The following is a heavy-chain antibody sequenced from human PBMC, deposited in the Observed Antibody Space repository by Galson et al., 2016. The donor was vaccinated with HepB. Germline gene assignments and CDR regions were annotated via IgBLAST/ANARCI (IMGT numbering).Heavy chain of an antibody. CDR3: ARELEPSGTYPNNRYHGWFDP. J-gene: IGHJ5*02. D-gene: IGHD1-1*01. V-gene: IGHV3-21*01. CDR1: GFRFSAYS. Sequence: SLRLSCAASGFRFSAYSMNWVRQPPGKGLEWVSSISSTGAYIYYADSVRGRFTISSDTAKKSLYPQVSSLSAEDTAVYYCARELEPSGTYPNNRYHGWFDPWGQGTLVTVSS. CDR2: ISSTGAYI.